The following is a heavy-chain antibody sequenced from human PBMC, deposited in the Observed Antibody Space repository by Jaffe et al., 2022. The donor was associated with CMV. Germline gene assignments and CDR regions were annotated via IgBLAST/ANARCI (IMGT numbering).Heavy chain of an antibody. CDR2: IYYSGST. CDR3: AVLPYYYDSSGYWS. Sequence: QVQLQESGPGLVKPSETLSLTCTVSGGSISSYYWSWIRQPPGKGLEWIGYIYYSGSTNYNPSLKSRVTISVDTSKNQFSLKLSSVTAADTAVYYCAVLPYYYDSSGYWSWGQGTLVTVSS. J-gene: IGHJ4*02. V-gene: IGHV4-59*08. CDR1: GGSISSYY. D-gene: IGHD3-22*01.